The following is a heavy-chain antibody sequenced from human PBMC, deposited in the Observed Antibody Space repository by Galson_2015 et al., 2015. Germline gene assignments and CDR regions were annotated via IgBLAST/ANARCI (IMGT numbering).Heavy chain of an antibody. CDR2: ISGSRSYV. CDR1: GFTFSSYS. Sequence: SLRLSCAASGFTFSSYSMNWVRQAPGKGLEWVSCISGSRSYVYYADSVKGRFIISRDNAKNSLYLQMNRLRAEDTAVYYCAREPPSYYFDSTGMDSWGQGILVTFSS. J-gene: IGHJ4*02. CDR3: AREPPSYYFDSTGMDS. V-gene: IGHV3-21*04. D-gene: IGHD3-22*01.